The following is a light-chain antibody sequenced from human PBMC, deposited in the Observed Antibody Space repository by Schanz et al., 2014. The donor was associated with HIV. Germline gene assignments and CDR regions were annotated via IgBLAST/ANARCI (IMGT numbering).Light chain of an antibody. CDR3: QQYAGSPT. Sequence: EIVLTQSPGTLSVSPGERATLSCRASQSVRSNLAWYQQKPGQAPRLLIYGASSRATGIPDRFSGSGSGTDFTLTISRLEPEDFAVYYCQQYAGSPTFGPGTTVDIK. CDR1: QSVRSN. V-gene: IGKV3-20*01. J-gene: IGKJ3*01. CDR2: GAS.